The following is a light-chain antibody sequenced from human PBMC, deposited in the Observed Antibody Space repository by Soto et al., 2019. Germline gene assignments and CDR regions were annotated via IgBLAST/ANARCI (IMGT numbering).Light chain of an antibody. Sequence: QSALTQPASVSGSPGQSITISCTGTSSDVGGYNYVSWYQQHPGKAPKLMIYEVSNRPSGVSNRFSGSKSGNAASLTISGLQAEDEADYYGRSYKSSSTLVYGGGTKLTV. V-gene: IGLV2-14*01. CDR2: EVS. J-gene: IGLJ3*02. CDR1: SSDVGGYNY. CDR3: RSYKSSSTLV.